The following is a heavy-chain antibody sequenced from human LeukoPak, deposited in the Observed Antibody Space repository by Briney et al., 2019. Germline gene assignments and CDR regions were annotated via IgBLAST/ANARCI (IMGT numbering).Heavy chain of an antibody. J-gene: IGHJ3*02. CDR2: IYTSGSA. D-gene: IGHD6-6*01. CDR3: ARCYSSSSQRGAFDI. Sequence: SQTLSLTCTVSGGSISSGSYYWSWIRQPAGKGLEWIGRIYTSGSANYNPSLKSRVTISVDTSKNQFSLKLSSVTAADTAVYYCARCYSSSSQRGAFDIWGQGTMVTVSS. V-gene: IGHV4-61*02. CDR1: GGSISSGSYY.